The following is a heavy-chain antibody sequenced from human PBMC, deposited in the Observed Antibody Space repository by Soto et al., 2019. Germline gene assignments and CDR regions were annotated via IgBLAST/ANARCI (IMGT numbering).Heavy chain of an antibody. J-gene: IGHJ4*02. CDR2: INPNSGGT. CDR1: GYTFTGYY. CDR3: ARDGYRYYYDSSGYYLDF. Sequence: SVKVSCKASGYTFTGYYIHWVRQAPGQGLEWMGWINPNSGGTNFQQKFQGRVTMTRAMSTNTVYMELSSLSSDDTAVYYCARDGYRYYYDSSGYYLDFWGQGTLVTVSS. V-gene: IGHV1-2*02. D-gene: IGHD3-22*01.